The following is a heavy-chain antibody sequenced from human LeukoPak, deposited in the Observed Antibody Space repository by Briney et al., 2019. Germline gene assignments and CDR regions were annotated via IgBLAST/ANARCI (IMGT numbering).Heavy chain of an antibody. J-gene: IGHJ4*02. CDR3: ARVGDYSYGNY. CDR1: GGSISSYY. D-gene: IGHD5-18*01. CDR2: IYYSGST. V-gene: IGHV4-59*01. Sequence: SQTLSLTCTVSGGSISSYYWSWIRQPPGKGLEWIGYIYYSGSTNYNPSLKSRVTISVDTSKNQFSLKLSSVTAADTAVYYCARVGDYSYGNYWGQGTLVTVSS.